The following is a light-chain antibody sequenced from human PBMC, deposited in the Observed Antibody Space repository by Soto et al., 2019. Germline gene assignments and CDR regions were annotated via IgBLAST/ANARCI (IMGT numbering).Light chain of an antibody. CDR3: QTWDTGIVV. V-gene: IGLV4-69*01. CDR2: LNSDGSH. CDR1: SGHSSYA. J-gene: IGLJ2*01. Sequence: QPVLTQSPSASASLGASVKLTCSLNSGHSSYAIAWHQQQPEKGPRYLMKLNSDGSHNKGDGIPDRFSGSSSGAERYLTISSLQSEDEADYYCQTWDTGIVVFGGGTKLTVL.